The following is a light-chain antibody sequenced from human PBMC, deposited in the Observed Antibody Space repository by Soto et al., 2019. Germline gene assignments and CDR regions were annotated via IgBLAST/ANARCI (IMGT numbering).Light chain of an antibody. CDR3: QQYDNVLT. J-gene: IGKJ4*01. CDR1: QDISNY. CDR2: DAS. V-gene: IGKV1-33*01. Sequence: DIQMTQSPSSLSASVGDRVTITCQASQDISNYLNWYQQKPGKAPKLLIYDASNLETGVPSRFSGSGSGTDFTFTISSLQPEDIATYYCQQYDNVLTFGGGTKVEIK.